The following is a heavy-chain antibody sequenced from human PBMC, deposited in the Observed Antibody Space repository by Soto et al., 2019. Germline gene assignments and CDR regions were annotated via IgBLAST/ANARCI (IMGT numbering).Heavy chain of an antibody. CDR2: IYSGGST. D-gene: IGHD6-13*01. CDR1: GFTVSSNY. Sequence: EVQLVESGGGLIQPGGSLRLSCAASGFTVSSNYMSWVRQAPGKGLEWVSVIYSGGSTYYADSVKARFTISRDNSKNTLYLQMNSLRAEDTAVYYCARDSGEVGAIAAAGIYWYFDLWGRGTLVTVSS. J-gene: IGHJ2*01. CDR3: ARDSGEVGAIAAAGIYWYFDL. V-gene: IGHV3-53*01.